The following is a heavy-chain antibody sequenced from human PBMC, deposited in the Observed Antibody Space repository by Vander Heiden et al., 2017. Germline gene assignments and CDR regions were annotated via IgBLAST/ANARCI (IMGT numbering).Heavy chain of an antibody. V-gene: IGHV1-18*01. Sequence: QVQLVQSGAEVKKPGASVKVSCKAYGYTFTSYGITWVRPAPGQGLEWIVWISAYNGNTNYAQKLQGRVTMTTDTSTNTAYMELRSLRSDDTAVYYCARDWYDFWSGYYFDPWGQGTLVTVSS. CDR3: ARDWYDFWSGYYFDP. CDR2: ISAYNGNT. CDR1: GYTFTSYG. J-gene: IGHJ5*02. D-gene: IGHD3-3*01.